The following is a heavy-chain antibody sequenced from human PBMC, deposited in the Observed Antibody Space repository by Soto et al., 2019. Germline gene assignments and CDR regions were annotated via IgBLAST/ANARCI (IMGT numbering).Heavy chain of an antibody. CDR1: GYTFTSYA. CDR2: INAGNGNT. V-gene: IGHV1-3*01. Sequence: QVQLVQSGAEVKKPGASVKVSCKASGYTFTSYAMHWVRQAPGQRLEWMGWINAGNGNTKYSQKFQGRVTITRDTSGSTANMEVGGVRSEDTAGYYCASEPPFDVFDTWGQGTMVTVPP. CDR3: ASEPPFDVFDT. J-gene: IGHJ3*02.